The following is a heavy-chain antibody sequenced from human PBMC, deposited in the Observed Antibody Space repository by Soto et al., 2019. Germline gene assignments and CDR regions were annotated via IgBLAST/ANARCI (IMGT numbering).Heavy chain of an antibody. Sequence: SETLSLTCAVYGGYFSGYYWSWIRQPPGKGLEWIGEINHSGSTNYNPSLKSRVTISVDTSKNQFSLKLSSVTAADTAVYYCARGSRAYSSGLGYYYYGMDVWGQGTTVTVSS. V-gene: IGHV4-34*01. J-gene: IGHJ6*02. CDR2: INHSGST. D-gene: IGHD6-19*01. CDR3: ARGSRAYSSGLGYYYYGMDV. CDR1: GGYFSGYY.